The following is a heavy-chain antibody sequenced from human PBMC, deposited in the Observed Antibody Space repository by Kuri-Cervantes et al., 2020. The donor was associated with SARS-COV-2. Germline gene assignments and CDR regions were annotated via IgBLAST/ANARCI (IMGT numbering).Heavy chain of an antibody. CDR1: GGSISTYY. D-gene: IGHD6-19*01. V-gene: IGHV4-59*08. CDR3: ARRYGGHFHAVAAPGPYYFDY. J-gene: IGHJ4*02. Sequence: GSLRLSCTVSGGSISTYYSSWIRQPPGKGLEWIGSIYHSGSTYYNPSLKSRVTISVDTSKNQFSLKLSSVTAADTAVYYCARRYGGHFHAVAAPGPYYFDYWGQGTLVTVSS. CDR2: IYHSGST.